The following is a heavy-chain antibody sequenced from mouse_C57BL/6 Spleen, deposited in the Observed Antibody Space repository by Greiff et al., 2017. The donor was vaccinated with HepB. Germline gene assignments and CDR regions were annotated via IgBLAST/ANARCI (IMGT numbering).Heavy chain of an antibody. CDR3: ACSDYYGSSFAY. D-gene: IGHD1-1*01. Sequence: EVKLVESGGGLVKPGGSLKLSCAASGFTFSDYGMHWVRQAPEKGLEWVAYISSGSSTIYYADKVKGRFTVSRDNAKNTLFLQMTSLRSEDTAMYYCACSDYYGSSFAYWGQGTLVTVSA. V-gene: IGHV5-17*01. CDR1: GFTFSDYG. CDR2: ISSGSSTI. J-gene: IGHJ3*01.